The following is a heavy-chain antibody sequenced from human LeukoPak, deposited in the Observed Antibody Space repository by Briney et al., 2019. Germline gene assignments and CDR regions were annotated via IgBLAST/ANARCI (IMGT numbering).Heavy chain of an antibody. CDR2: INPNSGGT. J-gene: IGHJ4*02. CDR1: GYTFTGYY. CDR3: ASRVGSPSSGWYYFDY. D-gene: IGHD6-19*01. Sequence: ASVKVSCKASGYTFTGYYMHWVRQAPGQGLEWMGWINPNSGGTNYAQKFQGRVTITADESTSTAYMELSSLRSEDTAVYYCASRVGSPSSGWYYFDYWGQGTLVTVSS. V-gene: IGHV1-2*02.